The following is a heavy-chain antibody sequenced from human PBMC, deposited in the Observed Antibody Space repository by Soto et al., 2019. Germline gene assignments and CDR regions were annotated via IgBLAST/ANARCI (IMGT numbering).Heavy chain of an antibody. CDR1: GYTFTSYG. J-gene: IGHJ4*02. CDR3: ARSTDYYGSGSTAFDY. CDR2: ISAYNGNT. V-gene: IGHV1-18*01. Sequence: ASVKVSCKASGYTFTSYGINWVRQAPGQGLEWMGWISAYNGNTNYAQKLQGRVTMTTDTSTSTAYMELRSLRSDDTAVYYCARSTDYYGSGSTAFDYWGQGTLVTVSS. D-gene: IGHD3-10*01.